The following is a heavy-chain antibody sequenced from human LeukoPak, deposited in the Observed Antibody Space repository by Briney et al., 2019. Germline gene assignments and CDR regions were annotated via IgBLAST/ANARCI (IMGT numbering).Heavy chain of an antibody. J-gene: IGHJ5*02. D-gene: IGHD2-2*01. CDR3: ARGRVPTAT. CDR1: GASISSYY. V-gene: IGHV4-59*01. CDR2: IYYSGST. Sequence: SETLSLTCTVSGASISSYYWSWIRQPPGKGLEWIGYIYYSGSTNYNPSLKSRVTISVDTSKNHFSLKLTSVTAADTAVYYCARGRVPTATWGQGTLVTVSS.